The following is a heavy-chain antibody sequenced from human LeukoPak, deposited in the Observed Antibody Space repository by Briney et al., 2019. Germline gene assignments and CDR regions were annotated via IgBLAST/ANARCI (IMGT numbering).Heavy chain of an antibody. Sequence: GGSLRLSCGAPGFTFNSHGMNWVRQAPGKGLEWVSGISPSGGITYYTDSVKGRFTISRDNSKNTVSLQMNSLRGEDTAVYYCATTGYSSRNYWGQGTLVTVSS. CDR3: ATTGYSSRNY. CDR2: ISPSGGIT. CDR1: GFTFNSHG. J-gene: IGHJ4*02. D-gene: IGHD6-13*01. V-gene: IGHV3-23*01.